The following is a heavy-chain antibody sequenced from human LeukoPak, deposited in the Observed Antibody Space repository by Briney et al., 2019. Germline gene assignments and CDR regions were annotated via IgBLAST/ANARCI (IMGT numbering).Heavy chain of an antibody. CDR1: GGSISSSNW. D-gene: IGHD6-19*01. CDR2: IYHSGST. Sequence: SETLSLTCAVSGGSISSSNWWSWVRQPPGKGLEWIGEIYHSGSTNYNPSLKSRVTISVDKSKNQFSLKLSSVTAADTAVYYCARDWGHRSSGWSPDYYYYYMDVWGKGTTVTVSS. CDR3: ARDWGHRSSGWSPDYYYYYMDV. J-gene: IGHJ6*03. V-gene: IGHV4-4*02.